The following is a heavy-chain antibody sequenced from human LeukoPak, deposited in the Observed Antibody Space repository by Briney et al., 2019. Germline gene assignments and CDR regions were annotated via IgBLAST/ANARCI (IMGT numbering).Heavy chain of an antibody. D-gene: IGHD6-13*01. CDR2: IYTSGST. J-gene: IGHJ4*02. CDR1: GGSISSGSYY. CDR3: ARDNSISGYSSSWYRSDYFDY. Sequence: SETLSLTCTVSGGSISSGSYYWSWIRQPVGKGLEWIGRIYTSGSTNYNPSLKSRVTISVDTSKNQFSLKLSSVTAADTAVYYCARDNSISGYSSSWYRSDYFDYWGQGTLVTVSS. V-gene: IGHV4-61*02.